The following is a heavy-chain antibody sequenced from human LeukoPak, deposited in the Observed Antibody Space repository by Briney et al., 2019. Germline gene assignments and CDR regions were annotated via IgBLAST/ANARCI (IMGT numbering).Heavy chain of an antibody. CDR2: INTDGSST. CDR3: ARTLERSDYDYVWGSYPWYFDL. J-gene: IGHJ2*01. V-gene: IGHV3-74*01. CDR1: GFTFSSYW. Sequence: GGSLRLSCAASGFTFSSYWMHWVRQAPGKGLVWVSRINTDGSSTSYADSVKGRFTISRDNAKNTLYLQMNSLRAEDTALYYCARTLERSDYDYVWGSYPWYFDLWGRGTLVTVSS. D-gene: IGHD3-16*02.